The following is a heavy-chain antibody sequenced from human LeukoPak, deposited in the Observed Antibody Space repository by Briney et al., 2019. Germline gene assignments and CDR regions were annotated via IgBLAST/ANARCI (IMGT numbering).Heavy chain of an antibody. V-gene: IGHV1-8*03. CDR2: MNPNSGNT. D-gene: IGHD6-19*01. CDR1: GYTFTSYD. J-gene: IGHJ4*02. CDR3: ARGTPRIAVADS. Sequence: ASVKVSCKASGYTFTSYDINWVRQATGQGLEWMGWMNPNSGNTGYAQKFQGRVTITRNTSISTAYMELSSLRSDDTAVYYCARGTPRIAVADSWGQGTLVTVSS.